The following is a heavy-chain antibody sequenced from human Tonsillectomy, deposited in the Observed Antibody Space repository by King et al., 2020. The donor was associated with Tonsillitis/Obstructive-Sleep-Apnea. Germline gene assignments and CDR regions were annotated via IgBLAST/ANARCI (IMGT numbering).Heavy chain of an antibody. V-gene: IGHV4-39*01. CDR2: LYYSCST. CDR3: ARRMTGNTGVFDI. Sequence: QLQESGPGLVKPLETLSLTCTVSGGSISSSIYYWGWVRQPPWKGLEWIWTLYYSCSTYYNPSLGSLVTISVDTSKNQFSLHLSAVTAADTAVYYCARRMTGNTGVFDIWGQGAMVTVSS. CDR1: GGSISSSIYY. J-gene: IGHJ3*02. D-gene: IGHD1-20*01.